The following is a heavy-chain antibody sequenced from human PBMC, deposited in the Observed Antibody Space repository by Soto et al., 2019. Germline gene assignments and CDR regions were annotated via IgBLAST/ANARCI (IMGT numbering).Heavy chain of an antibody. CDR3: AKVAYYDFWSGYSAFDH. J-gene: IGHJ4*02. Sequence: GGSLRLSCAASGFTFSSYAMSWVRQAPGKGLEWVSSISDSGDNTYYADSVKGRFTISRDNTKNTPYLEMNSLRADATAGYSCAKVAYYDFWSGYSAFDHWGQGTLVTVSS. D-gene: IGHD3-3*01. V-gene: IGHV3-23*01. CDR1: GFTFSSYA. CDR2: ISDSGDNT.